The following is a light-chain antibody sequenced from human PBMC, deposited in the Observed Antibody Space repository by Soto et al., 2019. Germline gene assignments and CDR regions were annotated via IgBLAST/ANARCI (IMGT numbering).Light chain of an antibody. CDR2: AAS. Sequence: AIQMPQSPSSLSACVAASVTITCRSSQGIRKDLGWYQVKPGKAPKLLIFAASTLQSGVPSRFSGSASGTDFTLTIRSLQPEYFATYYCLQDYTYPRTFGQGTQVDI. CDR1: QGIRKD. CDR3: LQDYTYPRT. J-gene: IGKJ1*01. V-gene: IGKV1-6*01.